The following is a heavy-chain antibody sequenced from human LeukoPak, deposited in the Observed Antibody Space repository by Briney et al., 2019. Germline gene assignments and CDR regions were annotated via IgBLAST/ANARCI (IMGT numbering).Heavy chain of an antibody. CDR2: INHSRST. V-gene: IGHV4-34*01. CDR1: GGSFSPYY. D-gene: IGHD1-26*01. J-gene: IGHJ1*01. CDR3: ARAREVVGAPSQYFQH. Sequence: SETLSLTCAVYGGSFSPYYWSWIRQSPDKGLEWIGEINHSRSTNYNPSLKSRVTISVDTSKNQFSLKLSSVTAADTAVYYCARAREVVGAPSQYFQHWGQGTLVTVSS.